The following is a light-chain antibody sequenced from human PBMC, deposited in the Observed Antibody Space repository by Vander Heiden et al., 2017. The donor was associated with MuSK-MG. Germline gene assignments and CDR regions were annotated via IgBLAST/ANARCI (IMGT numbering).Light chain of an antibody. V-gene: IGKV3-15*01. CDR2: GAS. J-gene: IGKJ1*01. CDR1: QSVSSN. Sequence: EIVMTQSPATLSVSPGERATLSCRASQSVSSNLAWYQQKPGQAPRLLIYGASTRATGTPARFSGSAYGTEFTLTSSSLHSEDFAVYYCQQGNKWPAWTFGQGTKVEIK. CDR3: QQGNKWPAWT.